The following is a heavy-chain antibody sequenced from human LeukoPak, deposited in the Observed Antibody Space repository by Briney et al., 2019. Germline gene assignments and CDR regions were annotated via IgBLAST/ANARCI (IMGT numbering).Heavy chain of an antibody. Sequence: PGGSLRLSCAASGFTFSSYAMSWVRQAPGKGLEWASAISGSGGSTYYADSVKGRFTISRDNSKNTLCLQMNSLRAEDTAVYYCAKEPHSGVVTSFDYWGQGTLVSVSS. J-gene: IGHJ4*02. V-gene: IGHV3-23*01. D-gene: IGHD3-3*01. CDR1: GFTFSSYA. CDR3: AKEPHSGVVTSFDY. CDR2: ISGSGGST.